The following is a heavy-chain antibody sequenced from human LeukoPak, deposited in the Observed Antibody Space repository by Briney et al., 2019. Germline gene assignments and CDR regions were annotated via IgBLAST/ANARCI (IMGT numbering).Heavy chain of an antibody. CDR2: IWYDGSNK. CDR1: GFTFSSYG. CDR3: ARGSSSWYYSLWFDP. D-gene: IGHD6-13*01. Sequence: GGSLRLSCAACGFTFSSYGMHCVRQAPGKGLEWVAVIWYDGSNKYYADSVKGRFTISRDNSKNTLYLQMNSLRAEDTAVYYCARGSSSWYYSLWFDPWGQGTLVTVSS. J-gene: IGHJ5*02. V-gene: IGHV3-33*01.